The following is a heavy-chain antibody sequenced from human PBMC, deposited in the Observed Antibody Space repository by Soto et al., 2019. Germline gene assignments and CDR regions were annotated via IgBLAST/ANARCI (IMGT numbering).Heavy chain of an antibody. CDR2: ISYDGSNT. V-gene: IGHV3-30*18. D-gene: IGHD1-26*01. Sequence: GGSLRLSCVASGFTFSSYGMHWVRQAPGKGLEWVAIISYDGSNTYYADTVKGRFTNSRDNSKNTLYLQMNSMRAEDTFVYYCAKEGGLSGSYYISSSYYFDYWGQGT. J-gene: IGHJ4*02. CDR3: AKEGGLSGSYYISSSYYFDY. CDR1: GFTFSSYG.